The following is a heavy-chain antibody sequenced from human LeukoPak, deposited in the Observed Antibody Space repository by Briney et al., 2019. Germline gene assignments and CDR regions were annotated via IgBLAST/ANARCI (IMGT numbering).Heavy chain of an antibody. CDR2: IYTSGST. J-gene: IGHJ3*02. CDR3: ARSRYCGGDCYAFDI. V-gene: IGHV4-61*02. D-gene: IGHD2-21*01. Sequence: SETLSLTCTVSGGSISSGSYYWSWMRQPAGKGLERIGRIYTSGSTNYNPSLKSRVTISVDTSKNQFSLRLSSVTAADTAVYYCARSRYCGGDCYAFDIWGQGTMVTVSS. CDR1: GGSISSGSYY.